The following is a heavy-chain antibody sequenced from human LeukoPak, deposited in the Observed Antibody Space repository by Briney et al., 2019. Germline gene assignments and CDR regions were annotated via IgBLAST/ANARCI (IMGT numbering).Heavy chain of an antibody. CDR3: ASNKGYSGYDQGYYFDY. Sequence: SETLSLACAVSGGSISSSNWWSWVRQTPGKGLEWIGEIYHSGSTYYNPSLKSRVTISVYRSKNQFSLKLSSVTAADTAVYYCASNKGYSGYDQGYYFDYWGQGTLVTVSS. CDR1: GGSISSSNW. CDR2: IYHSGST. D-gene: IGHD5-12*01. V-gene: IGHV4-4*02. J-gene: IGHJ4*02.